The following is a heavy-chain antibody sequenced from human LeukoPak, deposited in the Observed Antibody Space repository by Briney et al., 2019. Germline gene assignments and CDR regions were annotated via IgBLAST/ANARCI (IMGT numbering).Heavy chain of an antibody. CDR3: ARKTYYYDSSGYPGFDL. J-gene: IGHJ2*01. Sequence: ASVKVSCKASGYTFTSYGISWVRQAPGQGREWMGWISAYNGNTNYAQKLQGRVTMTTDTSTSTAYMELRSLRSDDTAVYYCARKTYYYDSSGYPGFDLWGRGTLVTVSS. CDR1: GYTFTSYG. CDR2: ISAYNGNT. D-gene: IGHD3-22*01. V-gene: IGHV1-18*01.